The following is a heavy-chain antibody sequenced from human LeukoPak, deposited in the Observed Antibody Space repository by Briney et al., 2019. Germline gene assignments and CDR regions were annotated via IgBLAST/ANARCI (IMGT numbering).Heavy chain of an antibody. CDR1: GGSISSYY. D-gene: IGHD5-18*01. CDR2: IYYSGST. Sequence: SETLSLTCTVSGGSISSYYWSWIRQPPGKGLEWIGYIYYSGSTNYNPSLKSRVTISVDTSKNQFSLKLSSVTAADTAVYYCARDGYSYGYTFDYWGRGTLVTVSS. CDR3: ARDGYSYGYTFDY. J-gene: IGHJ4*02. V-gene: IGHV4-59*01.